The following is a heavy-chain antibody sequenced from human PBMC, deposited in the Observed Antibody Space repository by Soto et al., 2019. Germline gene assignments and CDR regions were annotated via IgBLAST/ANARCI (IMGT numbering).Heavy chain of an antibody. D-gene: IGHD2-8*02. V-gene: IGHV3-7*01. J-gene: IGHJ4*02. CDR2: IKQHGSQT. CDR3: VSWHVMVVSNX. Sequence: PGGSLRLSFAASGFIFSASWMSWLRKAPGKGLAWVSHIKQHGSQTLYVYSVKGRFNISRDNAKISLYLQMNSLRVDDTAVYYCVSWHVMVVSNXWGQGSMVTVSX. CDR1: GFIFSASW.